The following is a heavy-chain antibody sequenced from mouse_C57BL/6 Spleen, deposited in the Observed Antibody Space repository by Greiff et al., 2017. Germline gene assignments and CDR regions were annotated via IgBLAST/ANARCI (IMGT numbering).Heavy chain of an antibody. CDR1: GYTFTSYW. V-gene: IGHV1-55*01. J-gene: IGHJ2*01. CDR2: IYPGGGST. D-gene: IGHD1-1*01. CDR3: AREDYGSSYFDY. Sequence: QVQLKQPGAELVKPGASVKMSCTASGYTFTSYWITWVQQRPGQGLQWIGAIYPGGGSTNYTDNVKGKATLTVDTSYSTAYMQLSSLTSEDSAVYYCAREDYGSSYFDYWGQGTTLTVSS.